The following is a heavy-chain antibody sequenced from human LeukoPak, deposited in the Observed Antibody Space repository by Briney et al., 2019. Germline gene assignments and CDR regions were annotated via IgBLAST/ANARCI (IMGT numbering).Heavy chain of an antibody. CDR2: IYYSGST. CDR3: ARQGGWYGGFDY. Sequence: SETLSLTCTVSGGSISSSSYYWGWIRQPPGKGLEWIGSIYYSGSTYYNPSLKSRVTISVDTSKNQFSLKLSSVTAADTAVYYCARQGGWYGGFDYWGQGTPVTVSS. CDR1: GGSISSSSYY. J-gene: IGHJ4*02. V-gene: IGHV4-39*01. D-gene: IGHD6-19*01.